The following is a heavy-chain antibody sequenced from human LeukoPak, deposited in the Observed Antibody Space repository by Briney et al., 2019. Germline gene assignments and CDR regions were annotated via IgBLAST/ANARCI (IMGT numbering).Heavy chain of an antibody. Sequence: PSETLSLTCTVSGGSISGYYWIWIRQPPGKGLEWIGYIYDSGSTNQNPSLKSRVTISLDTSKNQSSLKLNSVTTADTAVYYCARSRDAYILGHWGQGILVTVSS. CDR1: GGSISGYY. CDR2: IYDSGST. J-gene: IGHJ4*02. V-gene: IGHV4-59*01. CDR3: ARSRDAYILGH. D-gene: IGHD5-24*01.